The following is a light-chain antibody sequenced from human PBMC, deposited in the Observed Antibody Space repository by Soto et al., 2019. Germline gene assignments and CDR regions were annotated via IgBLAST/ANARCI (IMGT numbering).Light chain of an antibody. Sequence: SYELTQPPSVSVSPGQTARITCSGDALPRRYVYWYQHKPGQAPVLLIFKDRQRPSGIPERFSGSSSGTTVTLTISGVQAADEADYYCQSTDSSGTYVFGTGTKVTV. CDR2: KDR. CDR3: QSTDSSGTYV. V-gene: IGLV3-25*03. CDR1: ALPRRY. J-gene: IGLJ1*01.